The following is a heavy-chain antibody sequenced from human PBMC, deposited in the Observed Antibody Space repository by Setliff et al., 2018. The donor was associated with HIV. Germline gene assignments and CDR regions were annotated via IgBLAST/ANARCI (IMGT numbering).Heavy chain of an antibody. V-gene: IGHV4-4*09. Sequence: ASETLSLTCSVSGGSISSYYWSWIRQSPGKGLEWIGYIYSSGSTNFNPSLKSRVTLSIDTSKNQFSLNLTSMTAADTAVYFCVRHGYYYDFIDIWGQGTVVTVSS. J-gene: IGHJ3*02. CDR1: GGSISSYY. D-gene: IGHD3-22*01. CDR3: VRHGYYYDFIDI. CDR2: IYSSGST.